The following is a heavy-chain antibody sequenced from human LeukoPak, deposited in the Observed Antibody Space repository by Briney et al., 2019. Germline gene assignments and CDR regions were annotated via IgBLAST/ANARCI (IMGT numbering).Heavy chain of an antibody. V-gene: IGHV1-8*01. Sequence: ASVKVSCKASGYTFTSYDINWVRQATGQGLEWMGWMNPNSGNTGYAQKFQGRVTMTRNTSISTAYMELSSLRSEDTAVYYCARGLITMVRGVIMILGYWGQGTLVTVSS. J-gene: IGHJ4*02. CDR1: GYTFTSYD. CDR3: ARGLITMVRGVIMILGY. CDR2: MNPNSGNT. D-gene: IGHD3-10*01.